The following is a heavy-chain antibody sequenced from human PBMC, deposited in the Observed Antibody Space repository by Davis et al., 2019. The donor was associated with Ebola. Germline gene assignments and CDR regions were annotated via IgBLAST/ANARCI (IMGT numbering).Heavy chain of an antibody. CDR1: GYTLTELS. J-gene: IGHJ6*02. D-gene: IGHD4-11*01. V-gene: IGHV1-24*01. Sequence: ASVKVSCKVSGYTLTELSMHWVRQAPGKGLEWMGGFDPEDGETIYAQKFQGRVTMTEGTSTDTAYMELSSLRSEDTAVYYCATGYYSTNWGYYYGMDVWGQGTTVTVSS. CDR2: FDPEDGET. CDR3: ATGYYSTNWGYYYGMDV.